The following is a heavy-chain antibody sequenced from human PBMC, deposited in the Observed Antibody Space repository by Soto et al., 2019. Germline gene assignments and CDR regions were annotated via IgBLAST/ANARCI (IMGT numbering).Heavy chain of an antibody. CDR2: IYYSGST. CDR1: GGSISSSSYY. D-gene: IGHD2-2*01. CDR3: AKDSAHCSSTSCYSRGYGMDV. Sequence: SETLSLTCTVSGGSISSSSYYWGWIRQPPGKGLEWIGSIYYSGSTYYNPSLKSRVTISVDTSKNQFSLKLSSVTAADTAVYYCAKDSAHCSSTSCYSRGYGMDVWGQGTTVTVSS. V-gene: IGHV4-39*02. J-gene: IGHJ6*02.